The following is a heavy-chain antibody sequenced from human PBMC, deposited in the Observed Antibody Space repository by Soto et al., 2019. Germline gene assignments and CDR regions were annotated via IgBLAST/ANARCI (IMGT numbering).Heavy chain of an antibody. CDR1: GFTFSSYA. CDR2: ISGSGGST. V-gene: IGHV3-23*01. Sequence: GGSLRLSCAASGFTFSSYAMSWVRQAPGKGLEWVSAISGSGGSTYYADSVKGRFTISRDNSKNTLYLQMNSLRAEDTAVYYCAKRWGSTSYQSVYYYMDVWGKGTTVTVSS. J-gene: IGHJ6*03. D-gene: IGHD2-2*01. CDR3: AKRWGSTSYQSVYYYMDV.